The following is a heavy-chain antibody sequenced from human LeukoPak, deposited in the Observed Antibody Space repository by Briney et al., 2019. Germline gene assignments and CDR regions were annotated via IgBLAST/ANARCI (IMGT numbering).Heavy chain of an antibody. Sequence: GGSLRLSCAASGFIFSDSTVHWVRQASGKGLEWVGRIRTKSKNFATEYATSLKDRFILSREDSQNTAYLQTNSLRTEDTAVYYCVRGAVSGSYYGFGAWGQGATVTVSS. D-gene: IGHD3-16*01. CDR2: IRTKSKNFAT. V-gene: IGHV3-73*01. CDR3: VRGAVSGSYYGFGA. J-gene: IGHJ6*02. CDR1: GFIFSDST.